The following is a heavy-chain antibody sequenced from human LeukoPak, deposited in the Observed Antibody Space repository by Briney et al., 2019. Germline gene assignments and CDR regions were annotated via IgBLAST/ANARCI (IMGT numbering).Heavy chain of an antibody. J-gene: IGHJ5*02. D-gene: IGHD6-13*01. CDR1: GGSISSYY. Sequence: PSETLSLTCTVSGGSISSYYWSWVRQPPGKGLEWIGYIYYSGSTNYNPSLKSRVTISVDTSKNQFSLKLSSVTAADTAVYYCARDFEGSGTWFDPWGQGTLVTVSS. CDR3: ARDFEGSGTWFDP. CDR2: IYYSGST. V-gene: IGHV4-59*01.